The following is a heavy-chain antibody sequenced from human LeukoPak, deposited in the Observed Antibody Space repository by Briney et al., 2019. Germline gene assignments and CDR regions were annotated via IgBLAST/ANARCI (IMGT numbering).Heavy chain of an antibody. J-gene: IGHJ4*02. CDR1: GYSFTSHW. CDR3: ARRLTYDSRAYYCLDY. V-gene: IGHV5-51*01. CDR2: IFPGDSDT. D-gene: IGHD3-22*01. Sequence: PGESLKISCKGSGYSFTSHWIGWVRQKPGKGLEWMGIIFPGDSDTRYSPSFQGQVTISADKSISTAYLQWSSLKASDTAMYYCARRLTYDSRAYYCLDYWGQGSLVTVSS.